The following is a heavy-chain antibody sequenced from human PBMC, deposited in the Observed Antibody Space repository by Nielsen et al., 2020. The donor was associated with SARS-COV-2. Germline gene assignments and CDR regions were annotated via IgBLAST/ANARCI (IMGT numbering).Heavy chain of an antibody. CDR3: ARVARIQLRSTGGYSYYYGMDV. CDR2: INPSGGST. CDR1: GYTFTSNY. J-gene: IGHJ6*02. Sequence: ASVKVSCKASGYTFTSNYMHWERQAPGQGLEWRGIINPSGGSTSYAQKVQGRVTMTSNTSISTAYMELSSLRSEDTAVYYCARVARIQLRSTGGYSYYYGMDVWGQGTTVTVSS. D-gene: IGHD5-18*01. V-gene: IGHV1-46*01.